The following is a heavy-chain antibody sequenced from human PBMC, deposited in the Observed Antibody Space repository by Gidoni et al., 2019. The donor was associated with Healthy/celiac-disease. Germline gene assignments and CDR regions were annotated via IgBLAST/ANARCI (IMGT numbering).Heavy chain of an antibody. CDR2: ISSSSSYT. Sequence: AASGFTFSDYYMNWIRQAQGKGMEWVSYISSSSSYTNYADSVKGRFTISRDNAKNSLYLQMNSLRVEDTAVYYCARAGEDWGYSKYWGQGTLVTVSS. D-gene: IGHD7-27*01. CDR1: GFTFSDYY. J-gene: IGHJ4*02. V-gene: IGHV3-11*05. CDR3: ARAGEDWGYSKY.